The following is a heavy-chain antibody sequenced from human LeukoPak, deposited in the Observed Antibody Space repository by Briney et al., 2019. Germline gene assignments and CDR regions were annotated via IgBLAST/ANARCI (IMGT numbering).Heavy chain of an antibody. CDR2: IKQDGSEK. D-gene: IGHD2-2*01. V-gene: IGHV3-7*01. CDR3: AGSADVVVPEYYMDV. Sequence: GGSLRLSCAASGFTFSSYWMSWVRQAPGKELEWVANIKQDGSEKYYVDSVEGRFTISRDNAKNSLYLQMNSLRAEDTAVYYCAGSADVVVPEYYMDVWGKGTTVTVSS. J-gene: IGHJ6*03. CDR1: GFTFSSYW.